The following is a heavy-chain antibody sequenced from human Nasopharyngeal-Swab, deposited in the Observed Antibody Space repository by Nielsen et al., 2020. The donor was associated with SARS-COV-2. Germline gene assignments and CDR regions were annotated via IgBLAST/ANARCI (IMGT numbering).Heavy chain of an antibody. J-gene: IGHJ2*01. CDR3: ARRNRLASPGAHFDL. CDR2: INHSGGT. D-gene: IGHD1-26*01. Sequence: SETLSLTCAVYSGSFSGHYWTWIRRPPGKGVEWIGEINHSGGTNYKSSLKSRVTILVDASKSQFSLKLTSVTAADTAVYYCARRNRLASPGAHFDLWGRGTLVTVSS. CDR1: SGSFSGHY. V-gene: IGHV4-34*01.